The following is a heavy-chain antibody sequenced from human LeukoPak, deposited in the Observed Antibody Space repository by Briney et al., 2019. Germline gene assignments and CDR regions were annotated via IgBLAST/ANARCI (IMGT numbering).Heavy chain of an antibody. CDR1: GFTFSGYG. J-gene: IGHJ4*02. CDR2: ISHDGNRK. D-gene: IGHD4-23*01. V-gene: IGHV3-30*03. Sequence: GTSLRLSCAASGFTFSGYGMHWVRQAPGKGLEWVADISHDGNRKYYADSVKGRFTISRDNAKNSLYLQMNSLRAEDTAVYYCARVSLLDDGGLGDYWGQGTLVTVSS. CDR3: ARVSLLDDGGLGDY.